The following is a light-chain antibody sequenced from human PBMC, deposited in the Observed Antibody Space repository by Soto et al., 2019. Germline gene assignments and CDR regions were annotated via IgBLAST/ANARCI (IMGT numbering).Light chain of an antibody. V-gene: IGLV2-14*03. J-gene: IGLJ2*01. CDR3: SSYTGSSTSVI. CDR2: DVS. Sequence: QSALTQPASVSGSPGQSITISCIGTGSDIGGYNYVSWYQQHPGKAPKLMISDVSNRPLGVSDRFSGSKSGITASLTISGLQAEDEADYYCSSYTGSSTSVIFGGGTKVTVL. CDR1: GSDIGGYNY.